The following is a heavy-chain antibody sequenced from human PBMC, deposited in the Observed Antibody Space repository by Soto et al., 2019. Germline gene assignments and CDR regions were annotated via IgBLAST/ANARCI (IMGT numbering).Heavy chain of an antibody. CDR2: INPGNGDT. Sequence: SVKVSCKTSGYSFTKYGLHWVRQAPGQRLEWMGWINPGNGDTKYSQKFQGRVTITRDTSATTAYMELSSLRSEDSAVFYCARTDCSSTSCYNYYYYGMDVWGRGTKVTVSS. CDR1: GYSFTKYG. CDR3: ARTDCSSTSCYNYYYYGMDV. J-gene: IGHJ6*04. V-gene: IGHV1-3*01. D-gene: IGHD2-2*01.